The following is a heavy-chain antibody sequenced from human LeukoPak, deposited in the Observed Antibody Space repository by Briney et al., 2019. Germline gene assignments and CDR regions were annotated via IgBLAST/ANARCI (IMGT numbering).Heavy chain of an antibody. V-gene: IGHV3-7*01. D-gene: IGHD5-18*01. Sequence: GGSLRLSCAASGFTFSGYWMSWVRQAPGKGLEWVANIKQDGSEKYYVDSVKGRFTISRDNAKNSLYLQMNSLRAEDTVVYYCAGMGYSYGYGFDPWGQGTLVTVSS. CDR2: IKQDGSEK. CDR1: GFTFSGYW. CDR3: AGMGYSYGYGFDP. J-gene: IGHJ5*02.